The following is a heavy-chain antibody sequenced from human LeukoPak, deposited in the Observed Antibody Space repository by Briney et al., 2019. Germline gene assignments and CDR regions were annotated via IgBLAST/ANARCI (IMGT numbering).Heavy chain of an antibody. J-gene: IGHJ4*02. D-gene: IGHD2-21*02. V-gene: IGHV3-23*01. CDR3: AKDLVRIVVVTAIQGQYYFDY. Sequence: TGGSLRLSCAASGFTFSSYAVSWVRQAPGKGLEWVSAISGSGGSTYYADSVKGRFTISRDNSKNTLYLQMNSLRAEDTAVYYCAKDLVRIVVVTAIQGQYYFDYWGQGTLVTVSS. CDR2: ISGSGGST. CDR1: GFTFSSYA.